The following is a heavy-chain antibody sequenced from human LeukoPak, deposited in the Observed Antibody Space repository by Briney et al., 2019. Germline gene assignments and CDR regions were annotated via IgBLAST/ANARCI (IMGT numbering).Heavy chain of an antibody. J-gene: IGHJ4*02. CDR1: GFTFSSYW. V-gene: IGHV3-7*01. D-gene: IGHD3-22*01. CDR2: IKQDGSEK. Sequence: GGSLRLSCAASGFTFSSYWMSWVRQAPGKGLEWVANIKQDGSEKYYVGSVAGRFTISRDNAKNSLYLQMNSLRAEDTAIYYCAYGNYYDSSGSLFDYWGQGTLVTVSS. CDR3: AYGNYYDSSGSLFDY.